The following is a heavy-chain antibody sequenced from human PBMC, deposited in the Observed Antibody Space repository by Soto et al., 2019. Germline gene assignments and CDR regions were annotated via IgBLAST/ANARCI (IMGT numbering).Heavy chain of an antibody. Sequence: QVQLVKSGAEVKTPGASVKVSCKASGYTFTNNDVSWVRQDTGQGLEWMGWMNPGSGDTGYAQKFQGRVTMTRDISIATAYMELNSLTSEDTAIYYCARMESFGSLNWFDPWGQGTLVTVSS. CDR1: GYTFTNND. CDR3: ARMESFGSLNWFDP. D-gene: IGHD5-18*01. V-gene: IGHV1-8*02. CDR2: MNPGSGDT. J-gene: IGHJ5*02.